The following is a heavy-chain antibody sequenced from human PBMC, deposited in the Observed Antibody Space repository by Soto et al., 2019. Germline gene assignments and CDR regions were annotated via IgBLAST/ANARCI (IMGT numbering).Heavy chain of an antibody. V-gene: IGHV1-69*01. CDR3: ARESSSPNYYFYGMDV. CDR2: IIPLLNTP. D-gene: IGHD6-6*01. Sequence: QVQLVQSGAEVKKPGSSVKVSCRASGGTFSSYAVSWVRQAPGQGLEWMGVIIPLLNTPKYAPKFQDRVTITAAAYATIAYMELSRLRCEDTAAYCCARESSSPNYYFYGMDVWGQGATVTVSS. CDR1: GGTFSSYA. J-gene: IGHJ6*02.